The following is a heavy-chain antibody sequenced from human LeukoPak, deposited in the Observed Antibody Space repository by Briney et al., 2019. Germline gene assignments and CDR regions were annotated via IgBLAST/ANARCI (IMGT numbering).Heavy chain of an antibody. D-gene: IGHD2-15*01. J-gene: IGHJ6*03. CDR3: ARCFGGSCSMDV. CDR1: GFNFDVYG. V-gene: IGHV3-30*03. CDR2: LSYNGTNA. Sequence: PGGSLRLSCAASGFNFDVYGMHWVRQAPGKGLEWVALLSYNGTNAYYADSVKGRFTISRDNSRNTLFLQMNSLRAEDTAVYYCARCFGGSCSMDVWGKGTTVTVSS.